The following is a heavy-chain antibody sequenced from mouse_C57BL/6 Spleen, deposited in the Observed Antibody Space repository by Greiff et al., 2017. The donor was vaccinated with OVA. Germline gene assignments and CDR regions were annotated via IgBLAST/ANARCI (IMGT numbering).Heavy chain of an antibody. Sequence: EVKLMESGGGLVQPGGSLKLSCAASGFTFSDYYMYWVRQTPEKRLEWVAYISNGGGSTYYTDTVKGRFTISRDNAKNTLYLQLSRLKSEDTAMYYCARSQRGYFDVWGTGTTVTVSS. CDR3: ARSQRGYFDV. CDR1: GFTFSDYY. J-gene: IGHJ1*03. V-gene: IGHV5-12*01. CDR2: ISNGGGST.